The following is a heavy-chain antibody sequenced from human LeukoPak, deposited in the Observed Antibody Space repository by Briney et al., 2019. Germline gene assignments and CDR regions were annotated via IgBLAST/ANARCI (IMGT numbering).Heavy chain of an antibody. V-gene: IGHV3-23*01. CDR3: ARTYAYDATGDRGH. Sequence: GGSLRLSCAASGFTFSSYGMSWVRQAPGKGLEWVSAITATSSSTHDADSVQGRFTISRDNSKNTLYLQMNSLRAEDTAVYYCARTYAYDATGDRGHWGQGTLVTVSS. D-gene: IGHD3-16*01. CDR2: ITATSSST. CDR1: GFTFSSYG. J-gene: IGHJ4*02.